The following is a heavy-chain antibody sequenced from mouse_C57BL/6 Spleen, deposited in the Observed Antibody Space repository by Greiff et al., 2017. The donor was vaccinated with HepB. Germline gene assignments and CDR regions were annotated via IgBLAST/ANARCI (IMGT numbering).Heavy chain of an antibody. CDR2: IDPETGGT. J-gene: IGHJ3*01. V-gene: IGHV1-15*01. CDR1: GYTFTDYE. CDR3: TRRGSRAWFAY. Sequence: QVQLQQSGAELVRPGASVTLSCKASGYTFTDYEMHWVKQTPVHGLEWIGAIDPETGGTAYNQKFKGKAILTADKSSSTAYTELRSLTSEDSAVYYCTRRGSRAWFAYWGQGTLVTVSA.